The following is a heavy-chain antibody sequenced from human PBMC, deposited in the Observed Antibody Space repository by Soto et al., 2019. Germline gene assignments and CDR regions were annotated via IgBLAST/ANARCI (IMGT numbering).Heavy chain of an antibody. J-gene: IGHJ5*02. D-gene: IGHD1-26*01. V-gene: IGHV5-51*01. Sequence: GESLKISYKGSGYSLTTYWIGLVRQMPGKGLEWMGIIYPGDSDTRYSPSFQGQVTISADKSISTAYLQWSSLKASDTAMYYCARSGVGAKFYNWFDPWGQGTLVTVSS. CDR1: GYSLTTYW. CDR2: IYPGDSDT. CDR3: ARSGVGAKFYNWFDP.